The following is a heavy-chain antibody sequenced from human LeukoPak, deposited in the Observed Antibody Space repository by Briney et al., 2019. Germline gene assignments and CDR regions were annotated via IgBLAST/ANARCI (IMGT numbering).Heavy chain of an antibody. D-gene: IGHD5-18*01. Sequence: TGGSLRLSCVASGFTFNNAWMNWVRQAPGKGLEWVGRIKSKTDGGTTDYAAPMKGRFTISRDDSKNTLFLQMNSLKTEDTAVYYCTTASGYAFDYWGQGTLVTVSS. CDR3: TTASGYAFDY. J-gene: IGHJ4*02. CDR1: GFTFNNAW. V-gene: IGHV3-15*07. CDR2: IKSKTDGGTT.